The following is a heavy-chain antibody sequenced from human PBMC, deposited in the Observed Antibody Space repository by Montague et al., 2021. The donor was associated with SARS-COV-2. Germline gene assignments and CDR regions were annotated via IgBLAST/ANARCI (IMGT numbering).Heavy chain of an antibody. J-gene: IGHJ4*02. CDR1: GGSFSSFY. CDR3: ARHYNATRPADY. D-gene: IGHD5-24*01. Sequence: SETLSLTCAVYGGSFSSFYWSWIRQPPGEGLEWIGYITDSGSTNYNPSLTSRVTMSADTSKNHFSLQVTSVTAADTAVYYCARHYNATRPADYWGQGTLVTVSS. V-gene: IGHV4-59*08. CDR2: ITDSGST.